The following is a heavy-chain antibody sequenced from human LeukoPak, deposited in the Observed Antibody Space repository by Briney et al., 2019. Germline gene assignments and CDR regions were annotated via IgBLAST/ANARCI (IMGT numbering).Heavy chain of an antibody. V-gene: IGHV4-4*07. CDR3: TRGEFDCDS. CDR2: IGSSGNT. J-gene: IGHJ4*02. D-gene: IGHD2/OR15-2a*01. Sequence: SETLSLTCSVSGKSMRNYYWSWIRQPAGRGLEWIGRIGSSGNTNYNPSLGSRVTVSIDVSKNQLSLKLYSVTAADTAVYYCTRGEFDCDSWGQGILVTVSS. CDR1: GKSMRNYY.